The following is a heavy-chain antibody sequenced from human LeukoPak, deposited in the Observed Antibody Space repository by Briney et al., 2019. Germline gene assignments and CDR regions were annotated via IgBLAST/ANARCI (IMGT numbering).Heavy chain of an antibody. CDR3: ARLGLTIDY. CDR1: GGSISSTSYY. CDR2: IYYSGST. Sequence: PSETLSLTCTVSGGSISSTSYYWGWIRQPPGKGLEWIGSIYYSGSTYYNPSLKSRVTISVDTSKNQFSLKLSSVTAADTAVYSCARLGLTIDYWGQGTLVTVSS. J-gene: IGHJ4*02. V-gene: IGHV4-39*01.